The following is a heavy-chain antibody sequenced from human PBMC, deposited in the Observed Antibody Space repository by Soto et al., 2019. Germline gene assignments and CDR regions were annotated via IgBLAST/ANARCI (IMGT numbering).Heavy chain of an antibody. J-gene: IGHJ5*02. V-gene: IGHV4-4*07. D-gene: IGHD1-26*01. CDR2: IYTSGST. CDR1: GASISSYY. CDR3: ARDRGEWELLRPFVRSRPYNWFDP. Sequence: SETLSLTCTVSGASISSYYWSWIRQPAGKGLEWIGRIYTSGSTNYNPSLKSRVTMSVDTYKNQFSLKLSSVTAADTAVYYCARDRGEWELLRPFVRSRPYNWFDPWGQGTLVTSPQ.